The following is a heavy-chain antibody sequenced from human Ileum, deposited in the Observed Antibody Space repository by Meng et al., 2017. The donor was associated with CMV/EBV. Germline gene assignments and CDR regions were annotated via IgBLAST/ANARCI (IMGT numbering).Heavy chain of an antibody. D-gene: IGHD4-17*01. CDR3: VRAPPDYAGNSDY. CDR1: GFSLSDHN. J-gene: IGHJ4*02. V-gene: IGHV3-21*06. CDR2: FSYTSSYI. Sequence: CAATGFSLSDHNMIWVRQAPGKGLEWVSSFSYTSSYIYYADSVKGRFTMSRDNAKNSVFLQMDSLRAEDTAVYYCVRAPPDYAGNSDYWGQGTLVTVSS.